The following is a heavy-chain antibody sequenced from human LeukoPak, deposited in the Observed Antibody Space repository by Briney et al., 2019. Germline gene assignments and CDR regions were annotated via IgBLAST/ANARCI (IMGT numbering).Heavy chain of an antibody. CDR1: GFTFSTYW. J-gene: IGHJ4*02. D-gene: IGHD4-11*01. V-gene: IGHV3-7*01. CDR3: ARSKIDY. Sequence: PGGSLRLSCAASGFTFSTYWMMWVRLAPGKGLEWVANINEDGSEKYYADSVEGRFTISRDNAKNSLDLQMSSLNAEDTAVYYCARSKIDYWGQGTLVTVSS. CDR2: INEDGSEK.